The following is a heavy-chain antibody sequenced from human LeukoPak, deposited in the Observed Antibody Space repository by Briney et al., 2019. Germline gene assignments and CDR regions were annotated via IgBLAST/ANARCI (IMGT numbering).Heavy chain of an antibody. CDR1: GGTFSSYA. CDR2: IIPIFGTA. CDR3: ARDPSTVRGVITNWFDP. Sequence: SVKVSCKASGGTFSSYAISWLRQAPGQGLDGMGGIIPIFGTANYAQKFQGRVTITADESTSTAYMELSSLRAEDTAVYYCARDPSTVRGVITNWFDPWGQGTLVTVSS. V-gene: IGHV1-69*01. J-gene: IGHJ5*02. D-gene: IGHD3-10*02.